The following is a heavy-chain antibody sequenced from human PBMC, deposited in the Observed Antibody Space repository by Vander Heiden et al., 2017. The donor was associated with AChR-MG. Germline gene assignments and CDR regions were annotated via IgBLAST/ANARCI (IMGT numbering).Heavy chain of an antibody. CDR2: IKSKTDGGTT. CDR1: GFTFSNAW. CDR3: TTWSDGYNNWYFDL. V-gene: IGHV3-15*01. D-gene: IGHD6-25*01. Sequence: EVQLVESGGGLVKPGGSLSLSCAASGFTFSNAWMSWVRQAPGKGLEWVGRIKSKTDGGTTDYAAPVKGRFTISRDDSKNTLYLQMNSLKTEDTAVYYCTTWSDGYNNWYFDLWGRGTLVTVSS. J-gene: IGHJ2*01.